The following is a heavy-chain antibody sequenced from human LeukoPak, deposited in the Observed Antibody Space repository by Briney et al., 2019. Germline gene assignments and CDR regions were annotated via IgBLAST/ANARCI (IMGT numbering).Heavy chain of an antibody. J-gene: IGHJ3*02. CDR2: IYYSGST. D-gene: IGHD6-19*01. Sequence: SETLSLTCTVSGGSISSYYWSWIRQPPGKGLEWIGYIYYSGSTNYNPSLKSRVTISVDTSKNQFSLKLSSVTAADTAVYYCARCRAGSSGWYWHAFDIWGQGTMVTVSS. CDR1: GGSISSYY. V-gene: IGHV4-59*12. CDR3: ARCRAGSSGWYWHAFDI.